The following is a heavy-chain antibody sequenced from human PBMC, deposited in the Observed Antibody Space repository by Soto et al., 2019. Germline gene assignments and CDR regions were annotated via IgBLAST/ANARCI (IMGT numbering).Heavy chain of an antibody. V-gene: IGHV3-9*01. J-gene: IGHJ4*02. CDR2: INWNSGNI. D-gene: IGHD6-6*01. CDR3: AKGGSSSGRYSDY. CDR1: GFTFNDYA. Sequence: EVQLVESGGGLVQPGGSLRLSCAASGFTFNDYAMHWVRQAPGKGLDWVSGINWNSGNIGYADSVKGRFTISRDSAKNSVYLQMNSLRAEDTALYYCAKGGSSSGRYSDYWGQGTLVNVSS.